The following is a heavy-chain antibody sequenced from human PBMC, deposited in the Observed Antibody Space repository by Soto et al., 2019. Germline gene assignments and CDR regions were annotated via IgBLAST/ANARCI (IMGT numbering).Heavy chain of an antibody. V-gene: IGHV3-64*01. D-gene: IGHD2-15*01. CDR2: VNSDGGST. J-gene: IGHJ4*02. Sequence: EVQLVESGGGLVQPGGSLRLSCAASGFTFRTYGMHWVRQAPGKGLEYISTVNSDGGSTFYANSVKGRFIISRDNSKNTLYLQMGSLRAEDMAVYYCAREGGRVGRYCSGGSCYSGYFDYWGQGTLVTVSS. CDR1: GFTFRTYG. CDR3: AREGGRVGRYCSGGSCYSGYFDY.